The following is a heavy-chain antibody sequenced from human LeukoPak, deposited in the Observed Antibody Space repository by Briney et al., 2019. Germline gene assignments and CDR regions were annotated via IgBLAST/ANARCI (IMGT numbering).Heavy chain of an antibody. V-gene: IGHV1-8*01. Sequence: GSSVKVSCKASGYTFTSYDINWVRQATGQGLEWMGWMNPNSGNTGYAQKFQGRVTMTRNTSISTAYMELSSLRSEDTAVYYCARRLPIAVAGRGLANWFDPWGQGTLVTVSS. CDR2: MNPNSGNT. D-gene: IGHD6-19*01. CDR3: ARRLPIAVAGRGLANWFDP. CDR1: GYTFTSYD. J-gene: IGHJ5*02.